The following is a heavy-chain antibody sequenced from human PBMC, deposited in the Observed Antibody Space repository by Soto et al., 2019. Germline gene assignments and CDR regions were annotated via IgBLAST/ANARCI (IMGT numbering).Heavy chain of an antibody. V-gene: IGHV3-23*01. CDR1: GFTFRSYA. D-gene: IGHD3-22*01. CDR2: ISGSGGST. CDR3: AGDVRVYDSSAYYSSPFDY. Sequence: EVQLLESGGGLVQPGGSLRLSCAASGFTFRSYAMSWVRQAPGKGLEWVSAISGSGGSTYHADSVKGRFTISRDNSKNTLYLQMNGLRAEDTAVYYCAGDVRVYDSSAYYSSPFDYWGQGTLVTVSS. J-gene: IGHJ4*02.